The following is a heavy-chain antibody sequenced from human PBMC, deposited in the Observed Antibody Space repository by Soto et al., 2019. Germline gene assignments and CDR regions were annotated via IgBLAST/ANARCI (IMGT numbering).Heavy chain of an antibody. CDR2: MNEDGSEI. CDR3: ARDVGFDYAT. Sequence: EVQLVESGGALVQPGGSLRISCVVSGFNFRGYWMSWVRQAPGKGLEWVATMNEDGSEIYYVGSVKGRFAISRDNDENSRQRPMNYVSAEDTVVYFCARDVGFDYATWGQGTLVTVSS. V-gene: IGHV3-7*01. CDR1: GFNFRGYW. D-gene: IGHD2-2*01. J-gene: IGHJ5*02.